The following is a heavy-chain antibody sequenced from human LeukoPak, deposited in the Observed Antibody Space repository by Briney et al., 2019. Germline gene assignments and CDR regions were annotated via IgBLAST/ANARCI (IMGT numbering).Heavy chain of an antibody. Sequence: ASETLSLTCTVSGYSISSGYYWGWIRQPPGKGLEWIGSIYHSGSTHYNPSLKSRVTISVDNSKNQFSLKMSSMTAADTAVYYCARAGWYTLDNWGQGTLVTVSS. V-gene: IGHV4-38-2*02. CDR1: GYSISSGYY. CDR2: IYHSGST. D-gene: IGHD2-15*01. J-gene: IGHJ4*02. CDR3: ARAGWYTLDN.